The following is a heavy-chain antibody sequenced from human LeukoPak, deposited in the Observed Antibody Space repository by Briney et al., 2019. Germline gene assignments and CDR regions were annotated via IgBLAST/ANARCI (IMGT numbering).Heavy chain of an antibody. J-gene: IGHJ3*02. V-gene: IGHV3-30*02. CDR3: AKGFTGRDAFDI. CDR2: IRYDGSNK. D-gene: IGHD1-14*01. Sequence: GGSLRLSCAASGFTFSSYGMRWVRQAPGKGLEWVAFIRYDGSNKYYADSVKGRFTISRDNSKNTLYLQMNSLRAEDTAVYYCAKGFTGRDAFDIWGQGTMVTVSS. CDR1: GFTFSSYG.